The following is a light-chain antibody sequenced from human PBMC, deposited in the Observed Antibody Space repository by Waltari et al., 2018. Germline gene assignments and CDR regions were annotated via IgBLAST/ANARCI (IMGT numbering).Light chain of an antibody. CDR1: ESVSRA. CDR3: QHYLRLPVT. CDR2: GAS. J-gene: IGKJ1*01. Sequence: IVLTQSPGTLSLSVGERATVSCRASESVSRALAWDQQKPGQAPRLLIYGASTRATGIPDRFSGSGSGTGFSLTISRLEPDDFAVYYCQHYLRLPVTFGQGTTVEI. V-gene: IGKV3-20*01.